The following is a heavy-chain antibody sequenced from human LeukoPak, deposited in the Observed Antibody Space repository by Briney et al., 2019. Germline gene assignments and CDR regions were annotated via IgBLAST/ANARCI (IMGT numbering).Heavy chain of an antibody. CDR2: INPNSGGT. CDR1: GYTFTGYY. Sequence: ASVKVSCKASGYTFTGYYMHWVRQAPGQGLEWMGWINPNSGGTNYAQKFQGRVTMTRDTSISTAYMELSRLRSDDTAVYYCARDTSYLRSSSGWAYYFDYWGQGALVTVSS. J-gene: IGHJ4*02. CDR3: ARDTSYLRSSSGWAYYFDY. V-gene: IGHV1-2*02. D-gene: IGHD6-19*01.